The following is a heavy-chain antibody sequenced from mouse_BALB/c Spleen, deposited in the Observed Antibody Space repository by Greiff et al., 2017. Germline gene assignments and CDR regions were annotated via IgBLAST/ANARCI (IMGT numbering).Heavy chain of an antibody. CDR3: TRGGTGRWYFDV. CDR1: GYTFTSYW. V-gene: IGHV1-7*01. J-gene: IGHJ1*01. Sequence: QVQLQQSGAELAKPGASVKMSCKASGYTFTSYWMHWVKQRPGQGLEWIGAIDPETGGTAYNQKFKGKATLTADKSSSTAYMELRSLTSEDSAVYYCTRGGTGRWYFDVWGAGTTVTVSS. D-gene: IGHD4-1*01. CDR2: IDPETGGT.